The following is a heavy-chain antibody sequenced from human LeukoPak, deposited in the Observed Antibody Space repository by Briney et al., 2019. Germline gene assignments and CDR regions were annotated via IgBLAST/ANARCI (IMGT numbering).Heavy chain of an antibody. CDR1: GFTVSSNY. V-gene: IGHV3-53*01. CDR2: IYSGGST. Sequence: GGSLRLSCAASGFTVSSNYMSWVRQAPGKGLEWVSFIYSGGSTYYADSVKGRFTISRDNSKNTQYLQMNSLRAEDTAVYYCARVGSNYYYYMDVWGKGTTVTVSS. CDR3: ARVGSNYYYYMDV. J-gene: IGHJ6*03. D-gene: IGHD1-26*01.